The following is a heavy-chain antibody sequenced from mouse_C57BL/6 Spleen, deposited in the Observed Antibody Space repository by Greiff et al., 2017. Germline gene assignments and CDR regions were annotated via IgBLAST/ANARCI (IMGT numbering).Heavy chain of an antibody. CDR1: GYTFTDYN. CDR3: ARWDYYGSSYPWYAMDD. J-gene: IGHJ4*01. Sequence: EVQLQESGPELVKPGASVKMSCKASGYTFTDYNMHWVKQSHGKSLEWIGYINPNNGGTSYNQKFKGKATLTVNKSSSTAYMELRSLTSEDSAVYYCARWDYYGSSYPWYAMDDWGQGTSVTVSS. CDR2: INPNNGGT. V-gene: IGHV1-22*01. D-gene: IGHD1-1*01.